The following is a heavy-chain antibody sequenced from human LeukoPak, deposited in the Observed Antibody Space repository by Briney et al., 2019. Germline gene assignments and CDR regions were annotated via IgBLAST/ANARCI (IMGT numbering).Heavy chain of an antibody. CDR1: GASIRGYY. CDR2: ISYSGST. J-gene: IGHJ4*02. CDR3: ARDLGFGYFDY. D-gene: IGHD3-16*01. V-gene: IGHV4-59*01. Sequence: KASEALSLTCTVYGASIRGYYCSWIRQPPGKGLEWLGEISYSGSTSYIPSLKSRVTISVDTSKNQFSLKLSSVTAADTAVYYCARDLGFGYFDYWGQGTLVTVSS.